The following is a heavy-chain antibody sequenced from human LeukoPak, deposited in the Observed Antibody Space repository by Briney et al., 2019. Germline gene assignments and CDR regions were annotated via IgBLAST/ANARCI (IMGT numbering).Heavy chain of an antibody. CDR3: AKELRDFWSGHHDY. V-gene: IGHV3-53*01. CDR1: GFTISHNY. D-gene: IGHD3-3*01. CDR2: IYDDDKT. J-gene: IGHJ4*02. Sequence: PGGSLRLSCAASGFTISHNYMSWVRQAPGKGLEWVSVIYDDDKTYYADSVKGRFTISRDNSMNTLYLQMNSLRADDTAVYYCAKELRDFWSGHHDYWGQGTLVTVSS.